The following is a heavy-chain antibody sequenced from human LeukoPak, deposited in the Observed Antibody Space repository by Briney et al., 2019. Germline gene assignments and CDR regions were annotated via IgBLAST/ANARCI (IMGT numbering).Heavy chain of an antibody. CDR3: ARSKAHLSTSWYGNWFDP. J-gene: IGHJ5*02. V-gene: IGHV4-38-2*02. Sequence: SETLSLTCTVSGYSVSSGYYWGWIRQPPGKGLEWIASIYHSGDTYYNPSLRSRVTISLDTSKNQLSLKLSSVTAADTAVYYCARSKAHLSTSWYGNWFDPWGQGTLVTVSS. D-gene: IGHD2-2*01. CDR1: GYSVSSGYY. CDR2: IYHSGDT.